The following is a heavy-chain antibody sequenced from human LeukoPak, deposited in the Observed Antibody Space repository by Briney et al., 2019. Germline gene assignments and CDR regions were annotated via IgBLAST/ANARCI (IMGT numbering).Heavy chain of an antibody. J-gene: IGHJ4*02. CDR3: AKICSSQSEYYFDY. CDR1: GFTFSSYG. CDR2: IRYDGSNK. V-gene: IGHV3-30*02. Sequence: PGGSLRLSCAASGFTFSSYGMHWVRQAPGKGLEWVAFIRYDGSNKYYADSVKGRFTISRDNSKNTLYLQMNSLRAGDTAAYYCAKICSSQSEYYFDYWGQGTLVTVSS. D-gene: IGHD6-6*01.